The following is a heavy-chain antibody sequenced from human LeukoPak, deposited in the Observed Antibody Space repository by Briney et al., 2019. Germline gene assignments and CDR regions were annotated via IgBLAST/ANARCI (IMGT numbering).Heavy chain of an antibody. CDR2: IYIGGST. Sequence: GGSLRLSCAASGFTISSNYMSWVRQAPGKGLEWVSLIYIGGSTYFADSVKGRFTISRDNSKNTLYLQMNSLRAEDTAVYYCARAGMVRGVIPLDYWGQGTLVTVSS. V-gene: IGHV3-66*01. D-gene: IGHD3-10*01. J-gene: IGHJ4*02. CDR1: GFTISSNY. CDR3: ARAGMVRGVIPLDY.